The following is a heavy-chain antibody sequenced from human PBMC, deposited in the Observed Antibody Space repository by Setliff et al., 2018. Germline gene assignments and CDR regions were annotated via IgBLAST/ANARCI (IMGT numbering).Heavy chain of an antibody. CDR3: ARVQQLGTFDY. CDR1: GYTFTSYD. Sequence: ASVKVSCKASGYTFTSYDINWMRQASGQGLEWMGGIIPIFGTANYAQKFQGRVTITADESTSTAYMELSSLRSEDTAVYYCARVQQLGTFDYWGQGTLVTVSS. V-gene: IGHV1-69*13. CDR2: IIPIFGTA. J-gene: IGHJ4*02. D-gene: IGHD6-13*01.